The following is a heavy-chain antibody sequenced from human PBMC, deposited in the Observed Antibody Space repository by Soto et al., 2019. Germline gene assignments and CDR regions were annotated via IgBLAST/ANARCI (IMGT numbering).Heavy chain of an antibody. CDR1: GGSISSSSYY. D-gene: IGHD6-13*01. V-gene: IGHV4-39*02. CDR2: IYYSGST. J-gene: IGHJ5*02. CDR3: AREGDRGYSSMGAPFDP. Sequence: SETLSLTCTVSGGSISSSSYYWGWIRQPPGKGLEWIGSIYYSGSTYYNPSLKSRVTISVDTSKNQFYLKLSSVTAADTAVYYCAREGDRGYSSMGAPFDPWGQGTLVTVSS.